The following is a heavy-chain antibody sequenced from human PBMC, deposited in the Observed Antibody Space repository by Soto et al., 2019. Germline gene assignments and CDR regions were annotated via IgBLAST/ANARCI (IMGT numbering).Heavy chain of an antibody. CDR1: GFTFSSYA. CDR2: ISGSGGST. Sequence: GGSLRLSCAASGFTFSSYAMSWVRQAPGKGLEWVSAISGSGGSTYYADSVKGRFTISRDNSKNTLYLQMNSLRAEDTAVYYCANLITMIVVAKSTFDYWGQGTLVTVSS. CDR3: ANLITMIVVAKSTFDY. V-gene: IGHV3-23*01. D-gene: IGHD3-22*01. J-gene: IGHJ4*02.